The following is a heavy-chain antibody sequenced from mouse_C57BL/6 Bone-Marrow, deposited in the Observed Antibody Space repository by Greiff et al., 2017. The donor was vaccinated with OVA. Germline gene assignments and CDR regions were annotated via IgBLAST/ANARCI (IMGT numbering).Heavy chain of an antibody. V-gene: IGHV1-55*01. J-gene: IGHJ4*01. CDR2: IYPGSGST. CDR3: AREEGYYLFWEAMEY. Sequence: VQLQQPGAELVKPGASVKMSCKASGYTFTSYWITWVKQRPGQGLEWIGDIYPGSGSTNYNEKFKSKATLTVDTSSSTAYMQLSSLTSEDSAVYYWAREEGYYLFWEAMEYWGQGTSVTVSS. CDR1: GYTFTSYW. D-gene: IGHD2-3*01.